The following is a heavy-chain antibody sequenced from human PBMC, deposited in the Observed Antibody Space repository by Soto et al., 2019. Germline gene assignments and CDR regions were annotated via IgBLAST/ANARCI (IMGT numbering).Heavy chain of an antibody. CDR3: ARGNGEIIAVAGTEYFQH. J-gene: IGHJ1*01. CDR1: GGSFSGYY. Sequence: PSETLSLTCAVYGGSFSGYYWSWIRQPPGKGLEWIGEINHSGSTNYNPSLKSRVTISVDTSKNQFSLKLSSVTAADTAVYYCARGNGEIIAVAGTEYFQHWGQGTLVTVS. CDR2: INHSGST. D-gene: IGHD6-19*01. V-gene: IGHV4-34*01.